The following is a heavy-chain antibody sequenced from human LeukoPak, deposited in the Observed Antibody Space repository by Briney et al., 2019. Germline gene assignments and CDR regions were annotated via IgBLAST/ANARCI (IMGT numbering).Heavy chain of an antibody. CDR1: GFIFSGSW. Sequence: GGSLRLSCTASGFIFSGSWMAWIRQAPGKGLEWVAIVKKDGSEKYYVDSMKGRFTISRDNAKNSLFLQVNSLRAEDTAIYYCTTDTWYSAGHWGQGTLVTVSS. D-gene: IGHD2-15*01. J-gene: IGHJ4*02. V-gene: IGHV3-7*03. CDR2: VKKDGSEK. CDR3: TTDTWYSAGH.